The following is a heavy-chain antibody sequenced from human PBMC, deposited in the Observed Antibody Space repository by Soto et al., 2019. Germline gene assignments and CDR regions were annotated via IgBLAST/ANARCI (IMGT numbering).Heavy chain of an antibody. CDR2: IYYSGST. V-gene: IGHV4-59*01. D-gene: IGHD5-18*01. Sequence: SETLSLTCTVSGGSISSYYWSWIRQPPGKGLEWIGYIYYSGSTNYNPSLKSRVTISVDTSKNQFSLKLSSVTAADTAVYYCARGDRYSYGYYYYYYGMDAWGQGTTVTVSS. CDR1: GGSISSYY. J-gene: IGHJ6*02. CDR3: ARGDRYSYGYYYYYYGMDA.